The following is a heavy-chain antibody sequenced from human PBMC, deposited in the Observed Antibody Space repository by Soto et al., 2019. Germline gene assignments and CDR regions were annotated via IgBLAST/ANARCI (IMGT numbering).Heavy chain of an antibody. CDR2: ISYDGSNK. D-gene: IGHD2-2*01. CDR3: GRCTSTSCHLGSDY. J-gene: IGHJ4*02. Sequence: GGSLRLSCAASGFTFSSYAMHWVRQAPGKGLEWVAVISYDGSNKYYADSVKGRFTISRDNSKNTLYLQMNSLRDADTAVYYCGRCTSTSCHLGSDYWGQGTLGNISS. V-gene: IGHV3-30-3*01. CDR1: GFTFSSYA.